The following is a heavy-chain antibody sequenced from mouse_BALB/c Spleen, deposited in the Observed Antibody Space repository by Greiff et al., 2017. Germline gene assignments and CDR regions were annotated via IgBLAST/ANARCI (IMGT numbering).Heavy chain of an antibody. J-gene: IGHJ4*01. CDR3: AIVLWSYAMDY. D-gene: IGHD1-1*02. Sequence: EVQRVESGPGLVKPSQSLSLTCTVTGYSITSDYAWNWIRQFPGNKLEWMGYISYSGSTSYNPSLKSRISITRDTSKNQFFLQLNSVTTEDTATYYCAIVLWSYAMDYWGQGTSVTVSS. CDR2: ISYSGST. V-gene: IGHV3-2*02. CDR1: GYSITSDYA.